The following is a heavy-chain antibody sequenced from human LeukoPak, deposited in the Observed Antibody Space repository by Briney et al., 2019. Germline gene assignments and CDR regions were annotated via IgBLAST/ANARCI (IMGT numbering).Heavy chain of an antibody. D-gene: IGHD3-22*01. J-gene: IGHJ4*02. CDR1: GDSISSSSYY. CDR2: VYYSGST. V-gene: IGHV4-39*07. Sequence: SETLSLTCIVSGDSISSSSYYWGWIRQPPGKGLGWIGSVYYSGSTYYNPSLKSRVTISVDTSKNQFSLKLSSVTAADTAVYYCARFDSSGYYCPYWGQGTLVTVSS. CDR3: ARFDSSGYYCPY.